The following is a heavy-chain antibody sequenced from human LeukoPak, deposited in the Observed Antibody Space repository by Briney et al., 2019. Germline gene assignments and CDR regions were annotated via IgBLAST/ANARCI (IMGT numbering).Heavy chain of an antibody. CDR3: ARLQEKEMPAGYNWFDP. CDR1: AGSTCSYD. Sequence: PSETLSLICSASAGSTCSYDWRWIRQHPRGELQWIADISTRGTTNKNPSLKSRVTISADASKTQFSLQLSSLTATDTAVYYCARLQEKEMPAGYNWFDPWGQGTLVTVSS. CDR2: ISTRGTT. J-gene: IGHJ5*02. D-gene: IGHD5-24*01. V-gene: IGHV4-4*08.